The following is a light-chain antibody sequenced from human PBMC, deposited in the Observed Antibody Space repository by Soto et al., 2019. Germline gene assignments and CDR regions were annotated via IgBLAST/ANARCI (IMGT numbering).Light chain of an antibody. V-gene: IGKV3-20*01. CDR1: QTVRNNY. J-gene: IGKJ4*01. CDR3: EYYGSSIT. CDR2: DAS. Sequence: EIVLTQSPATLSLSPGERATLSCRASQTVRNNYLAWYQQKPGQAPRLLIYDASSRATGIPDRFSGGGSGTDFTLTFSRLEPEDFAVYYCEYYGSSITFGGGTKVDIK.